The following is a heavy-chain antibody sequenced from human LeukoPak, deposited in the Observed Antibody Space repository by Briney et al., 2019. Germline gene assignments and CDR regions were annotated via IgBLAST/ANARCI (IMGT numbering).Heavy chain of an antibody. J-gene: IGHJ4*02. CDR3: AKDRPGSGCYGGFDS. Sequence: GGSLRLSCAASGFTFTTYAMSWVRQAPGKGLEWVASLSGNEDLVWYPDSLRGRFTISRDNSKNTLYLQLNSLRVEDTAVYYCAKDRPGSGCYGGFDSWGQGMLVTVSA. CDR2: LSGNEDLV. D-gene: IGHD6-19*01. CDR1: GFTFTTYA. V-gene: IGHV3-23*01.